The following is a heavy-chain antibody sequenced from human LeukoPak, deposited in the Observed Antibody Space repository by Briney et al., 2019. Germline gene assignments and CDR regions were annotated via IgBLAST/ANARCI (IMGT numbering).Heavy chain of an antibody. D-gene: IGHD3-10*01. CDR3: AKDSTAPISITMVRGRWYFDY. CDR2: IRYDGSNK. Sequence: GGSLRLSCGASGFAFSRYGMHWVRQAPGKGLEWVAFIRYDGSNKYYADSAKGRFTISRDNSKNTLYLQMNSLRAEDTAVYYCAKDSTAPISITMVRGRWYFDYWGQGTLVTVSS. CDR1: GFAFSRYG. V-gene: IGHV3-30*02. J-gene: IGHJ4*02.